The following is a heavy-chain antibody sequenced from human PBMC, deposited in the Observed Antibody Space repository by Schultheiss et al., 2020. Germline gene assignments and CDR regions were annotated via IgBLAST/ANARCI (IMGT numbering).Heavy chain of an antibody. J-gene: IGHJ4*02. Sequence: SETLSLTCAVYGGSFSGYYWSWIRQPPGKGLEWIGEINHSGSTNYNPSLKSRVTISVDTSKNQFSLRLNSVTAAETAVYYCARVPPPRMVDYWGQGTLVTVSS. V-gene: IGHV4-34*01. D-gene: IGHD2-8*01. CDR2: INHSGST. CDR1: GGSFSGYY. CDR3: ARVPPPRMVDY.